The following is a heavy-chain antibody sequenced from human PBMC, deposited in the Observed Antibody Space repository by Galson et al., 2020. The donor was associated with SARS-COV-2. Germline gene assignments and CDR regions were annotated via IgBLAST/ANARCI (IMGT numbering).Heavy chain of an antibody. V-gene: IGHV3-48*03. D-gene: IGHD3-3*01. J-gene: IGHJ6*02. Sequence: TGGSLRLSCAASGFTFSSYEMNWVRQAPGKGLEWVSYISSSGSTIYYADSVKGRFTISRDNAKNSLYLQMNSLRAEDTAVYYCARGGTYYDFWSGYYNYYYGMDVWGQGTTVTVSS. CDR2: ISSSGSTI. CDR1: GFTFSSYE. CDR3: ARGGTYYDFWSGYYNYYYGMDV.